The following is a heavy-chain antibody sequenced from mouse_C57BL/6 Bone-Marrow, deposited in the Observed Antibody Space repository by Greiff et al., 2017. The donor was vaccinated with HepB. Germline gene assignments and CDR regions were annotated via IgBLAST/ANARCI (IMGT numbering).Heavy chain of an antibody. V-gene: IGHV5-17*01. CDR1: GFTFSDYG. J-gene: IGHJ2*01. CDR2: ISRGSSTI. CDR3: ARMVLYDYLYYFDY. D-gene: IGHD2-4*01. Sequence: EVQRVESGGGLVKPGGSLKLSCAASGFTFSDYGMPWVRQAPEQGLEWVAYISRGSSTIYYADTVKGRFTISRDTAKNTLFLQMTSLRSEVTAMSYCARMVLYDYLYYFDYWGQGTTLTVSS.